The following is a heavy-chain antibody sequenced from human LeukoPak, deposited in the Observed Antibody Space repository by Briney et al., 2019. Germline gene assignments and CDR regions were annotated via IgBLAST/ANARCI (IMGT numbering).Heavy chain of an antibody. D-gene: IGHD1-1*01. J-gene: IGHJ4*02. CDR1: GFTFSSHG. V-gene: IGHV3-30*02. CDR2: IRYDGSNK. CDR3: AKDGLGGVPFDY. Sequence: GGSLRLSCAASGFTFSSHGMHWVRQAPGKGLEWVAFIRYDGSNKYYADSVRGRFTISRDNSKNTLYLQMNSLRAEDTAVYYCAKDGLGGVPFDYWGQGTLVTVSS.